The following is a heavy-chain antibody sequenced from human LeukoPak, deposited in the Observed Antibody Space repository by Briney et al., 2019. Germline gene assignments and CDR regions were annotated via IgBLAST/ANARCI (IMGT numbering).Heavy chain of an antibody. V-gene: IGHV3-23*01. CDR1: GFTFSSYA. D-gene: IGHD3-3*01. Sequence: GGSPRLSCAASGFTFSSYAMSWVRQAPGKGLEWVSAISGSGGSTYYADSVKGRFTISRDNSKNTLYLQMNSLRAEDTAVYYCAKAHGVGYDFWSGYQLQYFDYWGQGTLVTVSS. CDR3: AKAHGVGYDFWSGYQLQYFDY. J-gene: IGHJ4*02. CDR2: ISGSGGST.